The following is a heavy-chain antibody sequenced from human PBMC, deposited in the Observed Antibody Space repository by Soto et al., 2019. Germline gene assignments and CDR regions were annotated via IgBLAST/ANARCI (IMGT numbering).Heavy chain of an antibody. V-gene: IGHV3-74*01. J-gene: IGHJ5*02. CDR1: GFTFSSYW. CDR2: INSDGSST. CDR3: TRDPGGVATYWFDP. Sequence: EVQLVESGGGLVQPGGSLRLSCAASGFTFSSYWMHWVRQAPGKGLVWVSRINSDGSSTRFADSVKGRFSIFRDNAKNTLYLQMNSLSAEDTAIYYCTRDPGGVATYWFDPWGQGTLVTVSS. D-gene: IGHD5-12*01.